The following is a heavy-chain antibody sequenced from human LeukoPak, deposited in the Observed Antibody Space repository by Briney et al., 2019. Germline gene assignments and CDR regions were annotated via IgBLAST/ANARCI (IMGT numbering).Heavy chain of an antibody. D-gene: IGHD1-14*01. J-gene: IGHJ4*02. CDR2: IKQDGREK. V-gene: IGHV3-7*03. CDR1: GFIFSGYW. CDR3: ARAQPDHYFDY. Sequence: GGSLRLSCAASGFIFSGYWMTWVRQAPGKGLEWVANIKQDGREKYYVDSVKGRFTISRDNAENSLFLQMSSLRSEDTAVYYCARAQPDHYFDYWGQGTLVTVSS.